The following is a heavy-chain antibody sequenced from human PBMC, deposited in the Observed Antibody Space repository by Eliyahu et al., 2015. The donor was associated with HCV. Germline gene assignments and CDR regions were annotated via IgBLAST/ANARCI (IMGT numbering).Heavy chain of an antibody. CDR2: ISGNSDYI. CDR3: AREYSFSRGYFQY. Sequence: QVELVESGGGLVKPGGSLRLSCAASGXNFRDHYMSWIRQAPGMGLEWIGYISGNSDYINYADSVKGRFTISRDNAKNSLFLQMNSLRAEDTAIYYCAREYSFSRGYFQYWGQGSLVTVSS. J-gene: IGHJ1*01. CDR1: GXNFRDHY. D-gene: IGHD5/OR15-5a*01. V-gene: IGHV3-11*05.